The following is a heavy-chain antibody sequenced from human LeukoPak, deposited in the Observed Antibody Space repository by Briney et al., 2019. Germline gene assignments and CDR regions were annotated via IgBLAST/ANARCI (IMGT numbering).Heavy chain of an antibody. D-gene: IGHD3-22*01. CDR1: GYTFTSYG. V-gene: IGHV1-69*04. CDR2: IIPILGIA. Sequence: ASVKVSCKASGYTFTSYGISWVRQAPGQGLEWMGRIIPILGIANYAQKFQGRVTITADKSTSTAYMELSSLRSEDTAVYYCARTYTRYYYDSSGYYLDYWGQGTLVTVSS. CDR3: ARTYTRYYYDSSGYYLDY. J-gene: IGHJ4*02.